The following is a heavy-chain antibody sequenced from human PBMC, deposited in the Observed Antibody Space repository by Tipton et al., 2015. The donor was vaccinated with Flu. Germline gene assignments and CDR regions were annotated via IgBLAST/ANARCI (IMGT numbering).Heavy chain of an antibody. D-gene: IGHD3-10*01. V-gene: IGHV4-61*02. J-gene: IGHJ3*02. CDR2: IYTSGST. Sequence: TLSLTCTVSGNFIRSGSFYWAWIRQPAGKGLEWIGRIYTSGSTNYNPSLESRVTISIDASKNQFSLRLRSVTAADTAVYYCARFKPQGSDYRITVVADAFDIWGQGTMVTVSS. CDR1: GNFIRSGSFY. CDR3: ARFKPQGSDYRITVVADAFDI.